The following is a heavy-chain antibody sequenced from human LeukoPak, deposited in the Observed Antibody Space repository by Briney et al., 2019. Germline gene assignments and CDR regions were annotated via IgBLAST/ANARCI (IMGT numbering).Heavy chain of an antibody. Sequence: PSETLSLTCTVSGGSISSYYWSRIRQPPGKGLEWIGYIYYSGSTNYNPSLKSRVTISVDTSKNQFSLKLSSVTAADTAVYYCARCRDGYNFDYWGQGTLVTVSS. V-gene: IGHV4-59*01. CDR2: IYYSGST. J-gene: IGHJ4*02. D-gene: IGHD5-24*01. CDR3: ARCRDGYNFDY. CDR1: GGSISSYY.